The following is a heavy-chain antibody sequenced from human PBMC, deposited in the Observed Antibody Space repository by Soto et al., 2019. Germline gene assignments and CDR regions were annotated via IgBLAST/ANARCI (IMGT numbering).Heavy chain of an antibody. V-gene: IGHV3-30*18. J-gene: IGHJ4*01. CDR2: ISYDGSNE. CDR3: AKVTYYHDSSCYYICDD. D-gene: IGHD3-22*01. Sequence: QVQLVESGGGVVQPGRSLRLSCAVSGFTFSSYGMHWVRQAPGKGLEWVAHISYDGSNEHYVDSVKGRFTISRDNSKNTLYLQMNSLGADDTAVYYCAKVTYYHDSSCYYICDDWGHGTLVTVSS. CDR1: GFTFSSYG.